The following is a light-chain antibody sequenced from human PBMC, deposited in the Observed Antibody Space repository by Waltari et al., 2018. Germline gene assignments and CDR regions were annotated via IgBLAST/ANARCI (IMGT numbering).Light chain of an antibody. CDR2: GAS. Sequence: EIVMTQSPVTLSVSPGERATLSCRASQSVSNNLAWYQHKPGQAPSLLIYGASTRASGIPARFSGSGSGTEFTLTISSLQSEDFAVYFCQQYNNWPPNTFGPGTKVDFK. CDR3: QQYNNWPPNT. J-gene: IGKJ3*01. V-gene: IGKV3-15*01. CDR1: QSVSNN.